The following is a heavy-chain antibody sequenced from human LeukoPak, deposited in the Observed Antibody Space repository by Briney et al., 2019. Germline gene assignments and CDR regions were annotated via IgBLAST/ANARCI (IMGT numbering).Heavy chain of an antibody. Sequence: GASVKVSCKASGYTFTSYGISWVRQAPRQGLEWMGWISAYNGNTNYAQKLQGRVTMTTDTSTSTAYMELRSLRSDDTAVYYCARDQYTIFGVVYHPGYLDYWGQGTLVTVSS. D-gene: IGHD3-3*01. CDR2: ISAYNGNT. J-gene: IGHJ4*02. CDR3: ARDQYTIFGVVYHPGYLDY. V-gene: IGHV1-18*01. CDR1: GYTFTSYG.